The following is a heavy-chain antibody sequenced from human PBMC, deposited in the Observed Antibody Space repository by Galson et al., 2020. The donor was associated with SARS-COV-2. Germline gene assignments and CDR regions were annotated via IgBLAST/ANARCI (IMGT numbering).Heavy chain of an antibody. J-gene: IGHJ3*02. V-gene: IGHV1-18*01. D-gene: IGHD3-22*01. CDR1: GYTFTXXX. CDR2: XXXXXVNT. CDR3: ATPGDYYDSSGYYYYAFDI. Sequence: ASVKVSCKASGYTFTXXXISXVXXXXXXGXXXXXXXXXXXVNTNYAQKLQGRVTMTTDTSTSTAYMELRSLRSDDTAVYYCATPGDYYDSSGYYYYAFDIWGQGTMVTVSS.